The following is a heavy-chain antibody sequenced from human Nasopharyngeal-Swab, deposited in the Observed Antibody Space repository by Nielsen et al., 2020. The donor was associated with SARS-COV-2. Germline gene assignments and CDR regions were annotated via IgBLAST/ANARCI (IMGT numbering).Heavy chain of an antibody. CDR1: GYTFTDYY. J-gene: IGHJ4*02. CDR2: INPYSGDT. CDR3: AREGEYGAYDAPDY. V-gene: IGHV1-2*02. D-gene: IGHD5-12*01. Sequence: ASVKVSCKPSGYTFTDYYIHWVRQVPGQGLEWVGCINPYSGDTKYAQKFQGRVTVTRDTSRSTAYIELSRLRSDDTAVYYCAREGEYGAYDAPDYWGQGTLVTVSS.